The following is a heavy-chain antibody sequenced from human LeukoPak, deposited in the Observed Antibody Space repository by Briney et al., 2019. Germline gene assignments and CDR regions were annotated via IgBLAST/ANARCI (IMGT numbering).Heavy chain of an antibody. CDR2: IYYSAST. J-gene: IGHJ4*02. CDR1: GGSISSSSYY. D-gene: IGHD1-26*01. Sequence: PSETLSLTCTVSGGSISSSSYYWGWIRQPPGKGLEWIGSIYYSASTYYNPSLKSLVTISVDTSKNQFSLKLSSVTAADTAVYYCARRSGTSFDYWGQGTLVTVSS. V-gene: IGHV4-39*01. CDR3: ARRSGTSFDY.